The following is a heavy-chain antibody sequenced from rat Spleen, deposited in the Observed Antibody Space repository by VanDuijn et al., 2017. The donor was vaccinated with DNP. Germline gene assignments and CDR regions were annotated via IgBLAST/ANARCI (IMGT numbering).Heavy chain of an antibody. D-gene: IGHD1-2*01. J-gene: IGHJ3*01. CDR2: IHSDGSAT. V-gene: IGHV5-7*01. CDR1: GFTFSDYN. CDR3: ARHEDYSSYIYGFAY. Sequence: EVQLVESGGGLVQPGRSLKVSCSASGFTFSDYNMAWIRQAPKKGLEWVTTIHSDGSATYYRDSVKGRFTISRDNAKSTLYLQMDSLRSEDTATYFCARHEDYSSYIYGFAYWGQGTLVTVSS.